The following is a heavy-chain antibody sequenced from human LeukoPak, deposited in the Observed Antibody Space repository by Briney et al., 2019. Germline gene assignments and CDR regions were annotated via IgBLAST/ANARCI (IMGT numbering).Heavy chain of an antibody. CDR1: GFTFSTSW. CDR2: INSDGRST. V-gene: IGHV3-74*01. D-gene: IGHD3-3*01. CDR3: AHTVWSGNYFDY. Sequence: GGSLRLSCAASGFTFSTSWMHWVRQVPGKGLVWVSRINSDGRSTDYADSVKGRFTISRDNTKNTLYLQMNSLRAEDTAVYYCAHTVWSGNYFDYWGQETLVTVSS. J-gene: IGHJ4*02.